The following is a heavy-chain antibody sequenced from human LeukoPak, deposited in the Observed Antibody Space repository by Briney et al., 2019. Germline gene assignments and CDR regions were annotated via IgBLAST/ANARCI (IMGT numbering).Heavy chain of an antibody. CDR1: GFSFSNYA. CDR2: ISGGVDST. J-gene: IGHJ4*02. D-gene: IGHD3-16*01. V-gene: IGHV3-23*01. Sequence: GGSLRLSCAASGFSFSNYAMSWVRQPPGKGLEWVSAISGGVDSTYSYADSVKGRFTISRDNSKNTLYLQMNSLGAEDTAVYYCAKDLRYPDYWGQGTLVTVSS. CDR3: AKDLRYPDY.